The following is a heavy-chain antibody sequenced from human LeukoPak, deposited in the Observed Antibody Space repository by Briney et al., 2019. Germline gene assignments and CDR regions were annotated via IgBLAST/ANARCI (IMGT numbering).Heavy chain of an antibody. CDR2: ISWNSDNI. CDR3: AKSGNSYCSGGSCYSGYMDV. Sequence: GGSLRLSCAASGFTFDDYAMHWVRQAPGKGLEWVSGISWNSDNIAYADSVKGRFTISRDNAKNSLYLQMNSLRAEDTALYYCAKSGNSYCSGGSCYSGYMDVWGKGTTVTVSS. D-gene: IGHD2-15*01. V-gene: IGHV3-9*01. J-gene: IGHJ6*03. CDR1: GFTFDDYA.